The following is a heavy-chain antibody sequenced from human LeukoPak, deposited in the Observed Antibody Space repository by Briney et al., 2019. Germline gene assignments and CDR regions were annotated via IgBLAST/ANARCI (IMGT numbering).Heavy chain of an antibody. CDR2: ISYDGSNK. CDR1: GFTFSSYA. J-gene: IGHJ4*02. CDR3: ARDPIRYCSGGSCYPDY. D-gene: IGHD2-15*01. Sequence: PGRSLRLSCAASGFTFSSYAMRWVRQAPGKGLGWVAVISYDGSNKYYADSVKGRFTISRDNSKNTLYLQMNSLRAEDTAVYYCARDPIRYCSGGSCYPDYWGQGTLVTVSS. V-gene: IGHV3-30*04.